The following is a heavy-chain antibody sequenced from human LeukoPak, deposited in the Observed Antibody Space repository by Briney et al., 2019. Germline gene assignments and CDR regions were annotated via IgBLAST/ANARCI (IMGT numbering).Heavy chain of an antibody. CDR3: ARRSGEQWLVG. V-gene: IGHV3-21*01. CDR2: IDASGAYT. CDR1: GFTFSTYP. J-gene: IGHJ4*02. Sequence: GSLRLSCAASGFTFSTYPMGWVRQAPGKGLEWVSSIDASGAYTYYADSVKGRFTISRDNAKNSLYLQMNSLRAEDTAVYYCARRSGEQWLVGWGQGTLVTVSS. D-gene: IGHD6-19*01.